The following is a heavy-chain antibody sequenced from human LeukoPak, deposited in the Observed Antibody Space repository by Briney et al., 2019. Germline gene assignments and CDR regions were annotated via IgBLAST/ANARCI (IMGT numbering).Heavy chain of an antibody. V-gene: IGHV3-23*01. CDR1: GFTFNSYA. CDR2: ISDGGDTK. Sequence: PGGSLRLSCAASGFTFNSYAMSWVRQAPGKGLEWVSTISDGGDTKHYSDSVKGRFTMSRDNSKNTLYLQMNTLRAEDTAVYYCAKGWSRGWLDYWGQGTLVTVSS. D-gene: IGHD6-19*01. CDR3: AKGWSRGWLDY. J-gene: IGHJ4*02.